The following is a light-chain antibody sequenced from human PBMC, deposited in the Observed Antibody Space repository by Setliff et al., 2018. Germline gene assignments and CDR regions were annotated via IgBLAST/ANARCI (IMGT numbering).Light chain of an antibody. J-gene: IGLJ2*01. CDR3: LSYTSDTTHAV. Sequence: QSVLTQPAAVSGSPGQSITTACTGLSSDVTDYQFVSWYQQHPGKAPKLLLSDVNNRPSGVSGRFSGSKSGNTASLTISGLQAEDEADYYCLSYTSDTTHAVFGGGTKVTVL. CDR1: SSDVTDYQF. CDR2: DVN. V-gene: IGLV2-14*03.